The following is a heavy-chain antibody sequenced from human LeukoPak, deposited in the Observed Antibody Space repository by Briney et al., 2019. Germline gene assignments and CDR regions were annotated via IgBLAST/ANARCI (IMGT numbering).Heavy chain of an antibody. V-gene: IGHV3-30*18. Sequence: GGSLRLPCAASGFTFSSYGMHWVRQAPGKGLEWVAVISYDGSNKYYADSVKGRFTISRDNSKNTLYLQMNSLRAEGTAVYYCAKDRRAYYYDSSGTPAGYWGQGTLVTVSS. J-gene: IGHJ4*02. CDR2: ISYDGSNK. D-gene: IGHD3-22*01. CDR3: AKDRRAYYYDSSGTPAGY. CDR1: GFTFSSYG.